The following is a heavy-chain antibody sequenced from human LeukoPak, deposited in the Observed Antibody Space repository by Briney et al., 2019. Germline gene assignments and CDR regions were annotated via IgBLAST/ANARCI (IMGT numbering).Heavy chain of an antibody. D-gene: IGHD3-22*01. CDR3: AKEPTDYYDTSGYYLSDY. CDR1: GFTFSSYA. J-gene: IGHJ4*02. V-gene: IGHV3-23*01. Sequence: GGSLRLSCAASGFTFSSYAMSWVRQAPGKGLEWVSAISGSGGSTYYADSVKGRFTISRDNSKNTLYLQMNSLRAEDTAVYDCAKEPTDYYDTSGYYLSDYWGQGTLVTVSS. CDR2: ISGSGGST.